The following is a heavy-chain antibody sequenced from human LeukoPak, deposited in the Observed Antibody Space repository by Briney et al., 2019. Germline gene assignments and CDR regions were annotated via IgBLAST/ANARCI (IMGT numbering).Heavy chain of an antibody. D-gene: IGHD5-12*01. J-gene: IGHJ4*02. V-gene: IGHV3-20*04. Sequence: GGSLRLSCAASGFNFDDYGMSWVRQAPGKGLEWVSGINWNGASTSYADSVKGRFTISRDNAKNSLYLQMNSLRDEDTALYYCARGYSGYDFGQYFDSWGQGTLVTVSS. CDR2: INWNGAST. CDR1: GFNFDDYG. CDR3: ARGYSGYDFGQYFDS.